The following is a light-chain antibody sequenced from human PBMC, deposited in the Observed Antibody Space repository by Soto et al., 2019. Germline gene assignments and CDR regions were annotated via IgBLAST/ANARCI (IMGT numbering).Light chain of an antibody. J-gene: IGKJ2*01. CDR3: QQSYNLPRT. V-gene: IGKV1-39*01. Sequence: DIQMTQSPSSLSASLGDRVTITCRASQNIGKYLIWYQQKPGKAPNVLIYGASNLQSGVSSRFSGGGFGTDFPLTINSLRSEDFATYYCQQSYNLPRTFGQGTTLETK. CDR1: QNIGKY. CDR2: GAS.